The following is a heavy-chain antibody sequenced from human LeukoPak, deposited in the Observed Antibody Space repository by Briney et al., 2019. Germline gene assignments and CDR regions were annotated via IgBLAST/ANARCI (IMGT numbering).Heavy chain of an antibody. D-gene: IGHD3/OR15-3a*01. J-gene: IGHJ5*02. V-gene: IGHV4-34*01. Sequence: SETLSLTCAVYGGSFSGYYWSWIRQPPGKGLEWIGEINHSGSTNYNPSLKSRVTISVDTSKNQFSLKLSSVTAADTAVYYCARGGERFFGLNWFDPWGQGTLATVSS. CDR2: INHSGST. CDR3: ARGGERFFGLNWFDP. CDR1: GGSFSGYY.